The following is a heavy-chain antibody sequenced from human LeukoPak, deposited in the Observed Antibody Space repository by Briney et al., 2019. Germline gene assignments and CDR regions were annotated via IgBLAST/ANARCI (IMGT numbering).Heavy chain of an antibody. Sequence: PSETLSLTCTVSGGSISSYYWSWIRQPPGKGLEWIGYIYYSGSTNYNPSLKSRVTISVDTSKNQFSLKLSSVTAADTAVYYCAREGYYYDSSGYHSPNWFDPWGQGTLVTVSS. CDR2: IYYSGST. CDR3: AREGYYYDSSGYHSPNWFDP. V-gene: IGHV4-59*01. CDR1: GGSISSYY. D-gene: IGHD3-22*01. J-gene: IGHJ5*02.